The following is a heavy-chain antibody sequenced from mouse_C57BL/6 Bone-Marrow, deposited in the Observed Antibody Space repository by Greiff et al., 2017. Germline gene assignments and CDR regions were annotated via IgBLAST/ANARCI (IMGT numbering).Heavy chain of an antibody. CDR2: ISSGGSYT. Sequence: EVHLVESGGDLVKPGGSLKLSCAASGFTFSSYGMSWVRQTPDKRLEWVATISSGGSYTYYPDSVKGRFTISRDNAKNTLYLQMSSPKSEDTAMYYCARHLWPDYWGQGTTLTVSS. CDR1: GFTFSSYG. CDR3: ARHLWPDY. J-gene: IGHJ2*01. D-gene: IGHD1-1*02. V-gene: IGHV5-6*01.